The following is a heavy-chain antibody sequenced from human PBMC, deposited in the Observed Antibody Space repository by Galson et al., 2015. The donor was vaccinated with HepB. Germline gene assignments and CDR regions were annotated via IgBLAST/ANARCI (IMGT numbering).Heavy chain of an antibody. CDR2: ISYDGSNK. CDR3: AREYRREAFDT. V-gene: IGHV3-30*03. CDR1: GFTFSSYG. J-gene: IGHJ3*02. Sequence: SLRLSCAASGFTFSSYGMHWVRQAPGKGLEWVAVISYDGSNKYYADSVKGRFTISRDNSKNTLYLQMNSLRAEDTAVYYCAREYRREAFDTWGQGTMVTVSS. D-gene: IGHD3-16*02.